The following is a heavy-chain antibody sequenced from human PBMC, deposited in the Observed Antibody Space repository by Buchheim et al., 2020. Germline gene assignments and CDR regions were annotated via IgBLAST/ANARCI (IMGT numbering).Heavy chain of an antibody. Sequence: QVQLQQWGAGLLKPSETLSLTCAVYGGSFGGYYWSWVRQPPGKGLEWIGEINHSGSTNYNPSLKSRVTISVDRSKNQFTLKLRSVTAADAAVYYCARAKGVRMPVDYWGQGTL. CDR2: INHSGST. CDR3: ARAKGVRMPVDY. CDR1: GGSFGGYY. J-gene: IGHJ4*02. V-gene: IGHV4-34*01. D-gene: IGHD3-10*01.